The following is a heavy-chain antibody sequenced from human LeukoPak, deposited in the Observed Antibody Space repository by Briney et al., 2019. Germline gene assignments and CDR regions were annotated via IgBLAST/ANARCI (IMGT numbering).Heavy chain of an antibody. J-gene: IGHJ4*02. D-gene: IGHD4/OR15-4a*01. CDR3: ARGDYGYCFDY. CDR2: INPHSGGT. CDR1: GYTFTGYY. Sequence: ASVKVSCKASGYTFTGYYIHWVRQAPGQGLEWMGWINPHSGGTNYAQKFQGRVTMTRDTSISTAYMELSRLRSDDTAVYYCARGDYGYCFDYWGQGTLVTVSS. V-gene: IGHV1-2*02.